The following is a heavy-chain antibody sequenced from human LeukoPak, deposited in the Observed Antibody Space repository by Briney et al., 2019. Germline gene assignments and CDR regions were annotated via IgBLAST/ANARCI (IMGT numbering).Heavy chain of an antibody. CDR3: ARALGPWNAFDI. J-gene: IGHJ3*02. CDR2: IIPIFGTA. D-gene: IGHD7-27*01. Sequence: GASVKVSCKASGGTFSSYAISWVRQAPGQGLEWMGGIIPIFGTANYAQKFQGRVTITADESTSTAYMELSSLRSEDTAVYYCARALGPWNAFDIWGQGTMVTVSS. V-gene: IGHV1-69*13. CDR1: GGTFSSYA.